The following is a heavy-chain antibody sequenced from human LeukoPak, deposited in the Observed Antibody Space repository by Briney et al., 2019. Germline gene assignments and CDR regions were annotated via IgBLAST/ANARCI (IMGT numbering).Heavy chain of an antibody. CDR2: INPSGGST. J-gene: IGHJ4*02. CDR3: ARSRSSGWHDF. CDR1: GSTFTSYG. Sequence: ASVKVSCKASGSTFTSYGISWVRQAPGQGLEWMGIINPSGGSTTFAQKFQGRVTMTRDASTSTVYLELSSLRSEDTAVYYCARSRSSGWHDFWGQGTLVIVSS. D-gene: IGHD6-19*01. V-gene: IGHV1-46*01.